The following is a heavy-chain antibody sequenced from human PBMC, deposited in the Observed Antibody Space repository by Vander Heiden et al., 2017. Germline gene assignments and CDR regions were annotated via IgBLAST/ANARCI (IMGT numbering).Heavy chain of an antibody. CDR1: GFIVTRNF. Sequence: GESGGGLIQPGGSLRLSCAASGFIVTRNFMSWVRQAPGKGLEWVSVIYSDGSTYFAGSVKGRFTISRDDSKNTVYLQMNSLRAEETAVYYCASPGDTVGYDYVWGNYRYNYWGQGTLVTVSS. CDR3: ASPGDTVGYDYVWGNYRYNY. V-gene: IGHV3-53*01. D-gene: IGHD3-16*02. CDR2: IYSDGST. J-gene: IGHJ4*02.